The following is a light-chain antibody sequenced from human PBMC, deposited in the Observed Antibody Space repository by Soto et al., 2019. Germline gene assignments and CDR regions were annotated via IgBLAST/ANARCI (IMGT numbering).Light chain of an antibody. J-gene: IGKJ1*01. CDR3: QQRDSWPIT. CDR2: RAS. CDR1: QSLSSN. V-gene: IGKV3-15*01. Sequence: DILLTQSADTVSVSPGETATLSCMSSQSLSSNLAWYQQKPGQAPRLLIFRASTRATGIPARFTATGSGTDCTLTISRLQSEDGAVYYCQQRDSWPITFGQGTKVDIK.